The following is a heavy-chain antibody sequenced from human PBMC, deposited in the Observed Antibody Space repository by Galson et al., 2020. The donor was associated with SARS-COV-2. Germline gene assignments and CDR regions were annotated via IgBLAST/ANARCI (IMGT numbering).Heavy chain of an antibody. Sequence: SQTLSLTCAISGDSVSSNSAAWNWIRQSPSRGLQWLGRTYYRSKWYNDYAGSVKNRITINPDTSKNQFSLQLNSVTSEDTSVYYCARSRVGAFDIWGQGTKVTVSA. CDR3: ARSRVGAFDI. CDR1: GDSVSSNSAA. J-gene: IGHJ3*02. CDR2: TYYRSKWYN. V-gene: IGHV6-1*01.